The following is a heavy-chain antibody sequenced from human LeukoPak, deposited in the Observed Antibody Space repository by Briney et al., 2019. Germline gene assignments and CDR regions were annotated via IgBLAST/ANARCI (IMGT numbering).Heavy chain of an antibody. D-gene: IGHD6-19*01. J-gene: IGHJ4*02. CDR2: INSDGSST. CDR3: ARSIAVAGRPFDY. CDR1: GFTFSSYW. V-gene: IGHV3-74*01. Sequence: GGSLRLSCEASGFTFSSYWMHWVRQAPGKGLGWVSRINSDGSSTNYADSVKGRFTISRDNAKNTLYLQMNSLRAEDTAVYYCARSIAVAGRPFDYWGQGTLVTVSS.